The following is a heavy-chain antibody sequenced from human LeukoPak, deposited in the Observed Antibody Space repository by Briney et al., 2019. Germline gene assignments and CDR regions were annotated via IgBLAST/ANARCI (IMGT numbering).Heavy chain of an antibody. D-gene: IGHD2-2*01. CDR3: ARVWGDIVVVPAAQKIYYYYYYMDV. CDR2: INHSGST. J-gene: IGHJ6*03. Sequence: SETLSLTCAVYGGSFSGYYWSWIRQPPGKGLEWTGEINHSGSTNYNPSLKSRVTISVDTSKNQFSLKLSSVTAADTAVYYCARVWGDIVVVPAAQKIYYYYYYMDVWGKGTTVTVSS. V-gene: IGHV4-34*01. CDR1: GGSFSGYY.